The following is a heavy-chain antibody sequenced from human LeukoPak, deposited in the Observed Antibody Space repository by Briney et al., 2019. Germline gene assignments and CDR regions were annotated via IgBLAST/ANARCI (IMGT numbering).Heavy chain of an antibody. CDR3: ARGGTGSGWYGVPFDY. J-gene: IGHJ4*02. CDR1: GYTFTGYG. D-gene: IGHD6-19*01. Sequence: ASVKVSCKASGYTFTGYGISWVRQAPGQGLEWMGWISAYNGNTNYAQKLQGRVTMTTDTSTSTAYMELRSLRSDDTAVYYCARGGTGSGWYGVPFDYWGQGTLVTVSS. V-gene: IGHV1-18*01. CDR2: ISAYNGNT.